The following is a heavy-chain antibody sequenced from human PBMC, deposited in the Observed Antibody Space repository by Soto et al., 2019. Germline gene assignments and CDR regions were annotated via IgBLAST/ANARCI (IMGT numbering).Heavy chain of an antibody. CDR1: GASFETYY. Sequence: QVQLQESGPGLVKPSETLSLTCAVSGASFETYYWSWIRQPPGKGLEWIGYIFYSGHLKYNPSLKGRLTISVEPSKNQISPGLTPVTAADTAVYYCAREGGGYRFDYWGQGTLVTVSS. D-gene: IGHD1-26*01. CDR3: AREGGGYRFDY. CDR2: IFYSGHL. J-gene: IGHJ4*02. V-gene: IGHV4-59*01.